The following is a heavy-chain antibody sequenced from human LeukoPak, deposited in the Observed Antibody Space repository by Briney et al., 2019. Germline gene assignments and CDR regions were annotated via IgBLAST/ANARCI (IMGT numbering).Heavy chain of an antibody. D-gene: IGHD4-11*01. CDR3: ARSSTTVIEYWFDP. CDR1: GGSISSYY. V-gene: IGHV4-59*01. CDR2: IHYSGST. J-gene: IGHJ5*02. Sequence: PSETLPLTCTVSGGSISSYYWSWIRQPPGKGVEWIGNIHYSGSTNYNPSLKSRVTISVDTSKSQFSLKLSSVTAADTAVYYCARSSTTVIEYWFDPWGQGTLVTVSS.